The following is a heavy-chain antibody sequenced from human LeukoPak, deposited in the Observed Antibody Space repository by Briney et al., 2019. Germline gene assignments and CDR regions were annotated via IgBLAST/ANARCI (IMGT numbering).Heavy chain of an antibody. V-gene: IGHV1-3*03. CDR3: ARAGYDFWSGYHTNWFDP. CDR2: INAGNGNT. Sequence: ASVKVSCKASGYTFTGYYMHWVRQAPGQRLEWMGWINAGNGNTKYSQEFQGRVTITRDTSASTAYMELSSLRSEDMAVYYCARAGYDFWSGYHTNWFDPWGQGTLVTVSS. CDR1: GYTFTGYY. D-gene: IGHD3-3*01. J-gene: IGHJ5*02.